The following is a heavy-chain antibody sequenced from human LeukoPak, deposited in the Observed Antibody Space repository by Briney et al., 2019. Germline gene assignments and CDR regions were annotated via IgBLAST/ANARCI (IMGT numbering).Heavy chain of an antibody. D-gene: IGHD5-18*01. V-gene: IGHV4-4*02. J-gene: IGHJ4*02. Sequence: PSETLSLTCAVSGGSISSSNWWSWVRQPPGKGLEWIGEIYHSGSTNYNPSLKSRVTISVDKSKNQFSLKLSSVTAADTAVYYCARSIGYSYGYSAYYFDYWGQGTLVTVSS. CDR2: IYHSGST. CDR3: ARSIGYSYGYSAYYFDY. CDR1: GGSISSSNW.